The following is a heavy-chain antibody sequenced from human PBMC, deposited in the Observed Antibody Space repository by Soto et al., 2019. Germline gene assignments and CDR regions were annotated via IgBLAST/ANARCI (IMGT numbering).Heavy chain of an antibody. CDR1: GFTFTSSA. CDR3: AADPGYYYGSGSYRRAFDI. D-gene: IGHD3-10*01. J-gene: IGHJ3*02. CDR2: IVVGSGNT. Sequence: SVKVSCKASGFTFTSSAMQWVRQARGQRLEWIGWIVVGSGNTNYAQKFQERVTITRDMSTSTAYMELSSLRSEDTAVYYCAADPGYYYGSGSYRRAFDIWGQGTMVTVSS. V-gene: IGHV1-58*02.